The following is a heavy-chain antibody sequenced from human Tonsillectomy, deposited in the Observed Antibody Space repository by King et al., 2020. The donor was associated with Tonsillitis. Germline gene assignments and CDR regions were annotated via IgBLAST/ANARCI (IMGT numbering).Heavy chain of an antibody. D-gene: IGHD2-21*02. V-gene: IGHV1-46*01. J-gene: IGHJ4*02. CDR3: ARGDPYCGGDCYWADLDY. Sequence: QLVQSGAEVKKPGASVKVSCKASGYTLIDYYMHCVRQAPGQGLEWMGIINPSGDYTSYAQKFLGRVTVTSDTSTSTVYMELSSLTSEDTAVYYCARGDPYCGGDCYWADLDYWGQGTLVTVSS. CDR2: INPSGDYT. CDR1: GYTLIDYY.